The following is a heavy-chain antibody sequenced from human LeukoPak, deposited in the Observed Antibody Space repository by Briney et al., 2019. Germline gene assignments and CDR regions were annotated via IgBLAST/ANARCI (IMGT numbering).Heavy chain of an antibody. CDR1: GGSMSSGSYY. V-gene: IGHV4-61*02. CDR2: IYTSGST. J-gene: IGHJ4*02. Sequence: SQTLSLTCTVSGGSMSSGSYYWNWIRQPAGKGLEWIGRIYTSGSTNYNPSLKSRVTISLDASKKQYSLKLTSVTAADSAVYYCARGNPLDYWGQGTLVTVSS. D-gene: IGHD1-14*01. CDR3: ARGNPLDY.